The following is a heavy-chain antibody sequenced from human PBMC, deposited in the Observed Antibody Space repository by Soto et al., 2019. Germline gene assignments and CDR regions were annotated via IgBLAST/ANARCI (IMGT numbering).Heavy chain of an antibody. CDR1: GGTFSNYG. V-gene: IGHV1-69*01. CDR2: IIPIFDSP. J-gene: IGHJ4*02. Sequence: QVQLVQSGAEVKKPGSSVTVSCKASGGTFSNYGISWVRQAPGQGLEWMGGIIPIFDSPNYAQKCQARVTITADESTSTAYMQLSGLGSDDTAVYYCARGASTYSYLTYFDFWGQGTLVTVST. CDR3: ARGASTYSYLTYFDF. D-gene: IGHD2-15*01.